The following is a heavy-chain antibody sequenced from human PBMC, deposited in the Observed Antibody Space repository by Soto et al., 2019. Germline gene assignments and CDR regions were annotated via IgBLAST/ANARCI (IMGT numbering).Heavy chain of an antibody. CDR3: AKDLNHRITGTLAFDI. CDR2: ISGSGGST. CDR1: GVTFSSYA. V-gene: IGHV3-23*01. J-gene: IGHJ3*02. D-gene: IGHD1-20*01. Sequence: EVQLLESGGGLVQPGGSLRLSCAASGVTFSSYAMSWVRQAPGKGLEWVSGISGSGGSTYYADSVKGRFTISRDNSKNTLYVQMNSLRAEDTDVYYCAKDLNHRITGTLAFDIWGQGTMVTVSS.